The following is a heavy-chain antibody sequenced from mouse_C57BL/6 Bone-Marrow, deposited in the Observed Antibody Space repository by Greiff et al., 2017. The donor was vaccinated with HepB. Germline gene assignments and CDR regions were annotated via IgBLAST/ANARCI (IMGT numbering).Heavy chain of an antibody. CDR3: ARQIYHDYDVRAMDY. V-gene: IGHV5-9*01. J-gene: IGHJ4*01. CDR2: ISGGGGNT. D-gene: IGHD2-4*01. CDR1: GFTFSSYT. Sequence: EVKLMESGGGLVKPGGSLKLSCAASGFTFSSYTMSWVRQTPEKRLEWVATISGGGGNTYYPDSVKGRFTISRDNAKNTLYLQMSSLRSEDTALYYCARQIYHDYDVRAMDYWGQGTSVTVSS.